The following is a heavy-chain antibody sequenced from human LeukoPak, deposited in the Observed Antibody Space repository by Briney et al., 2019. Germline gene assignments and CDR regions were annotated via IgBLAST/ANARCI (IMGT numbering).Heavy chain of an antibody. CDR3: ARGLGGGKSVYFDL. CDR2: IYHSGSA. Sequence: PSDTLSLTCAVYDGSFSAYCWSWLRQPPGKGLEWIGEIYHSGSANYNPSLQSRVTISVDTSKNQFSLKLSSVTAADTAVYDCARGLGGGKSVYFDLWGRGTLVTVSS. J-gene: IGHJ2*01. CDR1: DGSFSAYC. D-gene: IGHD4-23*01. V-gene: IGHV4-34*01.